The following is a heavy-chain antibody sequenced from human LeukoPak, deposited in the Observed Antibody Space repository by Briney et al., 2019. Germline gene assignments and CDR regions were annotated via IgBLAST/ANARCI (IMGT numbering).Heavy chain of an antibody. V-gene: IGHV3-33*08. CDR2: IWYDGSNK. Sequence: PGRSLRLSCAASGFTFSTYPMHWVRQAPGKGLEWVAVIWYDGSNKYYADSVKGRFTISRDNSKNTLYLQMNSLRAEDTAVYYCARDCSSTSCYMVFDYWGQGTLVTVSS. CDR3: ARDCSSTSCYMVFDY. D-gene: IGHD2-2*01. CDR1: GFTFSTYP. J-gene: IGHJ4*02.